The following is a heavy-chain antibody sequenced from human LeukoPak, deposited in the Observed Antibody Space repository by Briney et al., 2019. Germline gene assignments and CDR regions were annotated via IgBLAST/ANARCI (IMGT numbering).Heavy chain of an antibody. V-gene: IGHV3-30*04. CDR2: ISYDGSNK. J-gene: IGHJ6*02. CDR3: ARSWRPYYYYGMDV. Sequence: GRSLRLSCAASGFTFSSYAMHWVRQAPGKGLEWVAVISYDGSNKYYADSVKGRFTIFRDNSKNTLYLQMNSLRAEDTAVYYCARSWRPYYYYGMDVWGQGTTVTVSS. CDR1: GFTFSSYA.